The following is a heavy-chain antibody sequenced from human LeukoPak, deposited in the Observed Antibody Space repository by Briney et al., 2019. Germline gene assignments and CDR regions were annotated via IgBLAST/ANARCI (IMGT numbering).Heavy chain of an antibody. D-gene: IGHD1-1*01. CDR1: GFTFSSYS. CDR2: ISSSSSYI. Sequence: PGGSLRLSCAASGFTFSSYSMNWVRQAPGKGLEWVSSISSSSSYIYYADSVKGQFTISRDNAKNSLYLQMNSLRAEDTAVYYCARDHWNEPFDYWGQGTLVTVSS. CDR3: ARDHWNEPFDY. J-gene: IGHJ4*02. V-gene: IGHV3-21*01.